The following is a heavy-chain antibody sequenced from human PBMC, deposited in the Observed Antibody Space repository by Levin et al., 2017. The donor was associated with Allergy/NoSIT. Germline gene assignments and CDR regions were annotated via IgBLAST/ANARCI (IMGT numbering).Heavy chain of an antibody. CDR3: ARERRYCSSTSCYTGFRDYYYYYGMDV. Sequence: SQTFSLTCTVSGGSISSGGYYWSWIRQHPGKGLEWIGYIYYSGSTYYNPSLKSRVTISVDTSKNQFSLKLSSVTAADTAVYYCARERRYCSSTSCYTGFRDYYYYYGMDVWGQGTTVTVSS. CDR2: IYYSGST. D-gene: IGHD2-2*02. J-gene: IGHJ6*02. CDR1: GGSISSGGYY. V-gene: IGHV4-31*03.